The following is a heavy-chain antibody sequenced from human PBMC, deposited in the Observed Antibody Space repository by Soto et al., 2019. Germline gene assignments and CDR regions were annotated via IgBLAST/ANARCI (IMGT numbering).Heavy chain of an antibody. J-gene: IGHJ6*02. CDR1: GFTFSNYA. CDR3: ARPREFTYYYHGMDV. D-gene: IGHD3-10*01. CDR2: IWYDGGNK. Sequence: GGSLRLSCAASGFTFSNYAMHWVRQAPGKGLDWVAMIWYDGGNKYYAESVKGRFTISRDNSKNTLYLQMNSLRAEDTAVYYCARPREFTYYYHGMDVWGLGTTVTVSS. V-gene: IGHV3-33*01.